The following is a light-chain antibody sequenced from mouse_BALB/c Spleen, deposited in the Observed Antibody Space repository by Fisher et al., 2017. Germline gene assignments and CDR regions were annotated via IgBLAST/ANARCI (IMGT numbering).Light chain of an antibody. V-gene: IGKV4-74*01. CDR2: SIS. Sequence: IVMTQSPAIMSASLGERVTMTCTASSSVSSSYMHWFQQKPGTSPKLWIYSISNLASGVPARFSGSGSGTSYSLTISSVKAEDAATYYCQQWSSSPRTFGGGTKLEIK. CDR3: QQWSSSPRT. CDR1: SSVSSSY. J-gene: IGKJ1*01.